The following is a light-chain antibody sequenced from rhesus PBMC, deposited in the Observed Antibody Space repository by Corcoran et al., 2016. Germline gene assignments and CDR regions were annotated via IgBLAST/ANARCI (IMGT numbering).Light chain of an antibody. Sequence: DIQMTQSPSSLSASVGDTVTITCRASQGISSYLNWFQQKPGKAPKLLIYDVSNLESGVPSRFCGRGSGTDFTLTISSLQPEDFAAYYCLQHNSYPRTFGQGTKVEIK. CDR2: DVS. V-gene: IGKV1-28*03. CDR1: QGISSY. CDR3: LQHNSYPRT. J-gene: IGKJ1*01.